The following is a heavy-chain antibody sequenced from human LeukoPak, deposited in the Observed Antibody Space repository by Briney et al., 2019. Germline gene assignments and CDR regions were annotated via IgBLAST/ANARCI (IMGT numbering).Heavy chain of an antibody. V-gene: IGHV3-74*03. CDR1: GFTFSNYW. J-gene: IGHJ4*02. CDR2: IDNAGSIT. Sequence: PGGSLRLSCAASGFTFSNYWIHWVRQAPGKGLVWVSRIDNAGSITTYADSVEGRFTISRDNAENTLYLQMNSLRVEDTAVYYCVRSAFHAGSGNYYDYWDQGTLVTVSS. CDR3: VRSAFHAGSGNYYDY. D-gene: IGHD3-22*01.